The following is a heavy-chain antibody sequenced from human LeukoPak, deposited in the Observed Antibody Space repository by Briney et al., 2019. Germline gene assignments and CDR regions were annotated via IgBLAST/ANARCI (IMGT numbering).Heavy chain of an antibody. CDR3: AGERNGGHSGDAFDI. V-gene: IGHV3-7*01. J-gene: IGHJ3*02. Sequence: GGSLRLSCAASGFTFTKYWVTWVRQAPGKGLEWVANMKQDGSNIHYVDSVKGRFTISRDNARNSLYLQMDSLRAEDTAIYYGAGERNGGHSGDAFDIWGQGTRVTVST. CDR1: GFTFTKYW. D-gene: IGHD5-12*01. CDR2: MKQDGSNI.